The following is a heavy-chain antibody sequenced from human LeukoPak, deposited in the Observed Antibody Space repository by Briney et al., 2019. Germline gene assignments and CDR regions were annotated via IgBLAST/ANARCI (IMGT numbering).Heavy chain of an antibody. Sequence: GGSLGLSCAGPGFMFHDYAIHWVRQAPGKGLEWVSLISGDGGSTFYADSVKGRFTIYRDNSKNSLYLQMNSLRSDDTALYYCARESESSGWYDYWGQGTLVTVSS. CDR1: GFMFHDYA. V-gene: IGHV3-43*02. D-gene: IGHD6-19*01. CDR2: ISGDGGST. CDR3: ARESESSGWYDY. J-gene: IGHJ4*02.